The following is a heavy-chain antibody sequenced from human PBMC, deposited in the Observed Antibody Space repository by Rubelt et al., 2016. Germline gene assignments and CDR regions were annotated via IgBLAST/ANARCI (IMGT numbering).Heavy chain of an antibody. Sequence: GISWVRQAPGQGLEWMGWISAYNGNTDYAQNFQGRVTMTTDTSTSTAYMELRSLRSDDTAVYYCAIKSAAAGTHNWYYYGMDVWGQGTTVTVSS. J-gene: IGHJ6*02. CDR1: G. D-gene: IGHD6-13*01. CDR3: AIKSAAAGTHNWYYYGMDV. CDR2: ISAYNGNT. V-gene: IGHV1-18*01.